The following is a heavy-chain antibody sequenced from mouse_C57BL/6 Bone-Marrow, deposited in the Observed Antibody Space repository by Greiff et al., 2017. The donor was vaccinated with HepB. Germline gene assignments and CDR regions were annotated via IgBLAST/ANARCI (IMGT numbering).Heavy chain of an antibody. CDR1: GFSLTSYA. CDR2: IWTGGGT. D-gene: IGHD1-1*01. V-gene: IGHV2-9-1*01. CDR3: ARSVYYYGSGYWYFDV. J-gene: IGHJ1*03. Sequence: VKLMESGPGLVAPSQSLSITCTVSGFSLTSYAISWVRQPPGKGLEWLGVIWTGGGTNYNSALKSRLSISKDNSKSQVFLKMNSLQTDDTARYYCARSVYYYGSGYWYFDVWGTGTTVTVSS.